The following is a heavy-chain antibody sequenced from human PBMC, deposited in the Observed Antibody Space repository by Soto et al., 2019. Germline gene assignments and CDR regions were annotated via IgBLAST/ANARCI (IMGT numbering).Heavy chain of an antibody. D-gene: IGHD3-22*01. CDR1: GYTFTSYG. Sequence: ASVKVSCKASGYTFTSYGISWVRQAPGQGLEWMGWISAYNGNTNYAQKLQGRVTMTTDTSTSTAYMELRSLRSDDTAVYYCARAQTAHNMIAVVKSVGDGGQGSLVTVSS. CDR3: ARAQTAHNMIAVVKSVGD. J-gene: IGHJ4*02. CDR2: ISAYNGNT. V-gene: IGHV1-18*01.